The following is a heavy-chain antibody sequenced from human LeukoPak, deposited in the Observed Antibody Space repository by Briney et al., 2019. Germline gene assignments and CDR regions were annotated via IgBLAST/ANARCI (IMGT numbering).Heavy chain of an antibody. V-gene: IGHV4-39*01. CDR2: IYYTGNT. D-gene: IGHD3-10*01. J-gene: IGHJ5*02. CDR3: AAQLWFGELCWFDP. CDR1: DGSISSSSYY. Sequence: PSETLSLTXTVSDGSISSSSYYWGWIRQPPGRGLEWIGNIYYTGNTYYNPSLESRVTISVDTSKNQFSLKLSSVTAADTAVYYCAAQLWFGELCWFDPWGQGTLVTVSS.